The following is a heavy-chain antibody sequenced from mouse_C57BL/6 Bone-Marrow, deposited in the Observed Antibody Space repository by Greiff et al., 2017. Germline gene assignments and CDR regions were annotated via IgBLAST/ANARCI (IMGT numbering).Heavy chain of an antibody. J-gene: IGHJ3*01. Sequence: QVQLQQPGAELVKPGASVKLSCKASGYTFTSYWMQWVKQRPGQGLEWIGEIDPSDSYTNYNQKFKGKATLTVDTSSSTAYMQLRSLTSEDSAVYYCARELIYYDYSAWFAYWGQGTLVTVSA. D-gene: IGHD2-4*01. V-gene: IGHV1-50*01. CDR3: ARELIYYDYSAWFAY. CDR1: GYTFTSYW. CDR2: IDPSDSYT.